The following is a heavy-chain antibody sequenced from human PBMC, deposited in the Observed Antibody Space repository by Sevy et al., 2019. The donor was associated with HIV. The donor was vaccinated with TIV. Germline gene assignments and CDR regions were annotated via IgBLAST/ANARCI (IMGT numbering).Heavy chain of an antibody. Sequence: GGSLRLSCAASGFTFSSYWMHWVRQAPGKGLVWVSRSNEDGSTTNYADSVKGRFTISRDNAKNTLYLQMNSLRAEDTAVYYCALERLSSNVAEYFQNWGQGTLVTVSS. J-gene: IGHJ1*01. CDR2: SNEDGSTT. CDR3: ALERLSSNVAEYFQN. D-gene: IGHD1-1*01. CDR1: GFTFSSYW. V-gene: IGHV3-74*01.